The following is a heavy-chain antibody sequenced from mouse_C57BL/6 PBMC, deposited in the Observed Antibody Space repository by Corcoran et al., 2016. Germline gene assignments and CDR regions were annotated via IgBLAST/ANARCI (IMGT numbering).Heavy chain of an antibody. CDR2: SLTGSGST. D-gene: IGHD1-1*01. CDR1: GYTFTGYW. J-gene: IGHJ1*03. V-gene: IGHV1-9*01. CDR3: ASSTGVATKYVDG. Sequence: QVQLQQSGAELMKPGASVKLSCKATGYTFTGYWIEWVKQRPGHGLEWMGRSLTGSGSTNYHEKFKGKATFTADTSSNTAYTQPSSLTTEDSAIYYCASSTGVATKYVDGWRTGTTVTVSS.